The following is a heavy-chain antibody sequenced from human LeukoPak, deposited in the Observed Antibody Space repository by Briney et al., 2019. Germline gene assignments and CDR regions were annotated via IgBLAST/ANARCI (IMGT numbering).Heavy chain of an antibody. CDR3: AKLDADIVVVPAASDP. CDR2: ISGSGGST. Sequence: GGSLRLSCAASGFTFSSYAMSWVRQAPGKGLEWVSAISGSGGSTYYADSVKGRFTTSRDNSKNTLYLQMNSLSAEDTAVYYCAKLDADIVVVPAASDPWGQGTLVTVSS. J-gene: IGHJ5*02. D-gene: IGHD2-2*01. CDR1: GFTFSSYA. V-gene: IGHV3-23*01.